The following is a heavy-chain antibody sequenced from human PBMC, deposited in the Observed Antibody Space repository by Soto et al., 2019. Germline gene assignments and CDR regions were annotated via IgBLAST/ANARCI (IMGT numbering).Heavy chain of an antibody. Sequence: SETLSLTCTVSGGSISSYYWHWIRQSPGKGLEWIGYIYYSGSTNYNPSLKSRVTISLDTSKNQFSLNLRSVTAADTAVYYCARESGYEHYYDYWGLGTLVTVSS. CDR1: GGSISSYY. J-gene: IGHJ4*02. CDR3: ARESGYEHYYDY. V-gene: IGHV4-59*01. D-gene: IGHD5-12*01. CDR2: IYYSGST.